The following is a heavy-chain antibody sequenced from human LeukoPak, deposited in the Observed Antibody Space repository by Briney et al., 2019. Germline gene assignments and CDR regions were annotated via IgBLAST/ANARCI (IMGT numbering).Heavy chain of an antibody. CDR3: ARLVAGTEPYYHYYFMDV. D-gene: IGHD6-19*01. Sequence: GGSVRLSCAASGFTVSSNYMNWVRQAPGKGLEWVSVIYSGGNTYYADSVKGRFTISRDNSKNTLYLQMNSLRVEDAAVYYCARLVAGTEPYYHYYFMDVWGKGTTVTVSS. CDR2: IYSGGNT. J-gene: IGHJ6*03. CDR1: GFTVSSNY. V-gene: IGHV3-53*01.